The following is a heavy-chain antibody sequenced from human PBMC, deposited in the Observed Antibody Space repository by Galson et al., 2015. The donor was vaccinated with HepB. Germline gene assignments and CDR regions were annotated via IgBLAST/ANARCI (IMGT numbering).Heavy chain of an antibody. V-gene: IGHV3-7*03. Sequence: SLRLSCAGSEFTFSSYWMNWVRQAPGKGLEWVAHINPDGSEEYYAASLKGRFTNSRDNAKNSLYLQMDSLRAEDTAVYYVARRISLVRGIITRPDYYYGMDVWGQGTTVTVAS. CDR1: EFTFSSYW. J-gene: IGHJ6*02. D-gene: IGHD3-10*01. CDR2: INPDGSEE. CDR3: ARRISLVRGIITRPDYYYGMDV.